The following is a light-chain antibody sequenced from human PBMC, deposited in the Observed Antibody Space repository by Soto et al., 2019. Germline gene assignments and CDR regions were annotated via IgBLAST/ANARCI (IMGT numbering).Light chain of an antibody. CDR1: QSVATSQ. CDR3: QQYHKWPLT. J-gene: IGKJ4*01. CDR2: GAS. Sequence: EIVLTQSPGTLSLSPGERATLFCRASQSVATSQLAWYQQKPGQAPRLLMYGASTRAAGMPASFSGSGSGTEFFLTISSLQSEDFAVYYCQQYHKWPLTFGGGTKVEIK. V-gene: IGKV3-15*01.